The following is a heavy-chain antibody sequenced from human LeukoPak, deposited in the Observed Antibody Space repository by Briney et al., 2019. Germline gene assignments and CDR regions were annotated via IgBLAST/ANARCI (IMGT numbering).Heavy chain of an antibody. CDR2: ISSGGSTV. CDR1: GFTFSSHE. V-gene: IGHV3-48*03. CDR3: AREGIDY. J-gene: IGHJ4*02. D-gene: IGHD3-10*01. Sequence: GGSLRLSCAASGFTFSSHEMNWVRQTPGRGLEWLSYISSGGSTVYYTDSVKGRFTISRDNAKNSLYLQMNSLSAEDTAVYHCAREGIDYWGQGTLVTVSS.